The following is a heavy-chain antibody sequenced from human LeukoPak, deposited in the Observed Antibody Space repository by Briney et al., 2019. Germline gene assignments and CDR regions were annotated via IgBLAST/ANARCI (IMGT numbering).Heavy chain of an antibody. CDR2: IHYGGST. V-gene: IGHV4-39*01. J-gene: IGHJ5*02. Sequence: SEPLSLTCTASGGSISISDYFGGWIRQPPGKGLAWIGSIHYGGSTYSNPSLKSRLTVSVDTSKNQFSLKLSSVTAADTAVYYCARQFKSYPYDSRAYYPTWFDPWGQGTLVTVSS. D-gene: IGHD3-22*01. CDR1: GGSISISDYF. CDR3: ARQFKSYPYDSRAYYPTWFDP.